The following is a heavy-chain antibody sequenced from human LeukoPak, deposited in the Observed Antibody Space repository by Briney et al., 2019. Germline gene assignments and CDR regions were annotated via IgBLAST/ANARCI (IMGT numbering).Heavy chain of an antibody. CDR2: ISGSGGST. J-gene: IGHJ3*02. V-gene: IGHV3-23*01. CDR1: GFTFNSYA. CDR3: AETGSFVVVLISTLGGAFDI. Sequence: GGSLRLSCAASGFTFNSYAMSWVRQAPGKGLEWVSIISGSGGSTYYADSVKGRFTISRDDSRNTLYLQMNSLRAEDTATYYCAETGSFVVVLISTLGGAFDIWGQGTMVTVSS. D-gene: IGHD4/OR15-4a*01.